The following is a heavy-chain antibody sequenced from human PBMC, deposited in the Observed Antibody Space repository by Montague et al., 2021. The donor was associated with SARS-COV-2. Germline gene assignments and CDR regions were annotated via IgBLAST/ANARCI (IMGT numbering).Heavy chain of an antibody. CDR3: TRDPGTAEAGSWFDY. V-gene: IGHV3-48*03. J-gene: IGHJ4*02. CDR1: GFTFSSYQ. CDR2: ISSSGSNK. Sequence: SLRLSCAASGFTFSSYQMNWVRQAPGKGLEWVSYISSSGSNKNDADSVKGRFTISRDNAKNSLYLQMNSLRAEDTAGYYCTRDPGTAEAGSWFDYWGQGTLVTVSS. D-gene: IGHD6-19*01.